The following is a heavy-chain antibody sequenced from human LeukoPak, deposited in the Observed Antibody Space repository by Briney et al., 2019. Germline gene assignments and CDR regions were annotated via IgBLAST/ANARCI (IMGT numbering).Heavy chain of an antibody. V-gene: IGHV3-7*01. J-gene: IGHJ3*02. CDR3: AREGIPGAFDI. CDR2: IRQDGSEK. CDR1: GFTFSSYW. D-gene: IGHD2-21*01. Sequence: PGGSLRLSCAASGFTFSSYWMSWVRQAPGKGLEWMANIRQDGSEKYYVDSVKGRFTISRDNAKNSLYLQMNSLRAEDTAVYYCAREGIPGAFDIWGQGTMVTVSS.